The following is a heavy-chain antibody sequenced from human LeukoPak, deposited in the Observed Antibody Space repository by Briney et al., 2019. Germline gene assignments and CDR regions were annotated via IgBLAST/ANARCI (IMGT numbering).Heavy chain of an antibody. CDR1: GYTFTGYY. CDR2: VNPNSGDT. J-gene: IGHJ4*02. D-gene: IGHD1-26*01. Sequence: ASVKVSCKASGYTFTGYYMHWVRQAPGQGLEWMGWVNPNSGDTNYAPKFQGRVTMTGDTSITTAYMELSRLRSDDTAVYCCARDPQGGRGSLGSEYWGQGTLVTVSS. CDR3: ARDPQGGRGSLGSEY. V-gene: IGHV1-2*02.